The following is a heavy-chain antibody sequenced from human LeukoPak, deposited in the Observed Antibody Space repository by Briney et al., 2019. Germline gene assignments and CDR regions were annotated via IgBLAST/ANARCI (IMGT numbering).Heavy chain of an antibody. J-gene: IGHJ4*02. CDR1: GFMFSSYA. CDR3: AKGGSSGWSGSRFDY. V-gene: IGHV3-23*01. Sequence: GGSLRPSCAASGFMFSSYAMSWVRQAPGKGLEGVSGISYSGGGTYYADSVKGRFTISRDNSKSTLSLQMNSLRAEDTAVYYCAKGGSSGWSGSRFDYWGQGTLVTVSS. CDR2: ISYSGGGT. D-gene: IGHD6-19*01.